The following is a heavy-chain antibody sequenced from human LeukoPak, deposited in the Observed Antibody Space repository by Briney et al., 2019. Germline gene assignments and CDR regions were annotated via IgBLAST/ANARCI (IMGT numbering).Heavy chain of an antibody. D-gene: IGHD4-17*01. CDR2: MNPNSGNT. CDR3: ARALYGDYYYYYYMDV. V-gene: IGHV1-8*01. Sequence: ASVKVSCKASGYTFTSYDINWVRQATGQGLEWMGWMNPNSGNTGYAQKFQGRVTMTRNTTIRTAYMELSSLRSEDTAVYFCARALYGDYYYYYYMDVWGKGTTVTVSS. CDR1: GYTFTSYD. J-gene: IGHJ6*03.